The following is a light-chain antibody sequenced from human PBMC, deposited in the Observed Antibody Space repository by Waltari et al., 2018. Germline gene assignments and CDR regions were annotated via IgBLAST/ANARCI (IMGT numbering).Light chain of an antibody. CDR1: RANIGADYD. CDR3: STWDRSLGIRL. CDR2: ETN. Sequence: QSVLTQPPSASGAPGQRVTISCTGSRANIGADYDVSWYQQLPGTAPKLVIYETNKRPSGLSDRLSGSKSGASASLIITGVRSEDEADYYCSTWDRSLGIRLFGGGTRLTVL. J-gene: IGLJ2*01. V-gene: IGLV1-40*03.